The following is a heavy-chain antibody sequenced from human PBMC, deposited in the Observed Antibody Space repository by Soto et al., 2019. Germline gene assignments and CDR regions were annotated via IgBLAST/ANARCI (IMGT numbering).Heavy chain of an antibody. Sequence: QVQLVQSGAEVKKPGSSVKVSCKASGGTFSSYAISWVRQAPGQGLEWMGGIIPIFGTANYAQTFQGRVTITADEYTSTAYLELSSLRSEDTAVHYCARAPCSYGHMDYWGQGTLVNVSS. CDR3: ARAPCSYGHMDY. CDR1: GGTFSSYA. D-gene: IGHD5-18*01. V-gene: IGHV1-69*12. J-gene: IGHJ4*02. CDR2: IIPIFGTA.